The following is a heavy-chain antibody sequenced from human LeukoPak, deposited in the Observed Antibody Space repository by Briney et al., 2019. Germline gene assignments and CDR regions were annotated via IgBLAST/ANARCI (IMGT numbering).Heavy chain of an antibody. CDR1: GFTFSNYA. D-gene: IGHD5-18*01. CDR2: ISGSGGST. V-gene: IGHV3-23*01. Sequence: GGSLRLPCAASGFTFSNYAMSWARQAPGKGLEWVSAISGSGGSTYYADSVKGRFTISRDNSKNTLYLQMNSLRAEDTAVYYCTKGTIWLPFDYWGQGTLVTVSS. J-gene: IGHJ4*02. CDR3: TKGTIWLPFDY.